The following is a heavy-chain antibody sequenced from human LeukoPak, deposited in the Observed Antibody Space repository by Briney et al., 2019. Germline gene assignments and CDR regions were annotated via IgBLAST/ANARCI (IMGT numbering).Heavy chain of an antibody. D-gene: IGHD1-26*01. CDR3: ARDGSGSYYGVLDY. J-gene: IGHJ4*02. Sequence: PGGSLRLSCAASGFTFSSYSMNWVRQAPGKGLEWVSSISSSSSYIYYADAVKGRFTISRDNAKNSLYLQMNSLRAEDTAVYYCARDGSGSYYGVLDYWGQGTLVTVSS. CDR2: ISSSSSYI. CDR1: GFTFSSYS. V-gene: IGHV3-21*01.